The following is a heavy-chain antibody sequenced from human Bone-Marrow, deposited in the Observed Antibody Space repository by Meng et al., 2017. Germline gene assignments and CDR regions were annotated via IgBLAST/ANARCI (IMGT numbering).Heavy chain of an antibody. CDR3: ARDRAAAGIYDY. Sequence: VQRRGAGGGVVQPGRSLRLSCAASGFTFSSYAMHWVRQAPGKGLEWVAVISYDGSNKYYADSVKGRFTISRDNSKNTLYLQMNSLRAEDTAVYYCARDRAAAGIYDYWGQGTLVTVSS. V-gene: IGHV3-30*01. CDR2: ISYDGSNK. J-gene: IGHJ4*02. D-gene: IGHD6-13*01. CDR1: GFTFSSYA.